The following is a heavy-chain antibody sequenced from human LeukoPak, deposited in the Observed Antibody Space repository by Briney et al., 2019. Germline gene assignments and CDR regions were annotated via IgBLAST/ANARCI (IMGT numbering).Heavy chain of an antibody. Sequence: PSETLSLTCTVSGGSISSYYWSWIRQPPGKGLEWIGYIYYSGSTNYNPSLKSRVTISVDTSKNQSSLKLSSVTAADTAVYYCARDLPLPYDYVWGSYRPNAFDIWGQGTMVTVSS. J-gene: IGHJ3*02. CDR2: IYYSGST. CDR3: ARDLPLPYDYVWGSYRPNAFDI. CDR1: GGSISSYY. D-gene: IGHD3-16*02. V-gene: IGHV4-59*01.